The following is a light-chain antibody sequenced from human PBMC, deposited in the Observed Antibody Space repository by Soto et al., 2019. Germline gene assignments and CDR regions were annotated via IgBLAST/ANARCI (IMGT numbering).Light chain of an antibody. Sequence: FSPVERATLSCRASQSVSSSYLAWYQQKPGQAPRLLIYGASSRATGIPDRFSGSGSGTDFTLTISRLEPEDFAVYYCQQYGSSPPLTFGGGTKVDIK. CDR2: GAS. J-gene: IGKJ4*01. V-gene: IGKV3-20*01. CDR3: QQYGSSPPLT. CDR1: QSVSSSY.